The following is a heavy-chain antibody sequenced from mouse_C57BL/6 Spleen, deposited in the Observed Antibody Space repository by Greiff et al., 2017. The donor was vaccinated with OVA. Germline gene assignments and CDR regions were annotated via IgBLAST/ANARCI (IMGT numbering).Heavy chain of an antibody. D-gene: IGHD2-4*01. CDR1: GYSITSGYD. CDR2: ISYSGST. J-gene: IGHJ3*01. CDR3: ARDQGYDYDGWFAY. V-gene: IGHV3-1*01. Sequence: VQLQQSGPGMVKPSQSLSLTCTVTGYSITSGYDWHWIRHFPGNKLEWMGYISYSGSTNYNPSLKSRISITHDTSKNHFFLKLNSVTTEDTATYYCARDQGYDYDGWFAYWGQGTLVTVSA.